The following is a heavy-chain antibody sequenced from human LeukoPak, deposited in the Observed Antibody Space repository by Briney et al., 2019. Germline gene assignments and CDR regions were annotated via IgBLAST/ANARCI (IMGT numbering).Heavy chain of an antibody. CDR2: IYYSGST. Sequence: SETLSLTCTVSGGSISSSSYYWGWIRQPPGKGLEWIGSIYYSGSTYYNPSLKSRVTISVDTSKNQFSLRLSSMTAADTAVYYCARVTGYMIEDYFDYWGQGTLVTVSS. V-gene: IGHV4-39*07. CDR3: ARVTGYMIEDYFDY. CDR1: GGSISSSSYY. J-gene: IGHJ4*02. D-gene: IGHD3-22*01.